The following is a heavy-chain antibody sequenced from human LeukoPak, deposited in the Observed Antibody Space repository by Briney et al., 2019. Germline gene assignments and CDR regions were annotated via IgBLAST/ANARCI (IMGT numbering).Heavy chain of an antibody. V-gene: IGHV3-74*01. J-gene: IGHJ6*02. D-gene: IGHD3-10*01. CDR1: TFTFSSYW. CDR2: INSDGSST. Sequence: GGSLRLSCAASTFTFSSYWMHWVRQAPGKGLVWVSRINSDGSSTSYADSVKGRFTISRDNAKNTLYLQMNSLRAEDTAVYYCARGITMVQGARHYYYNGMDVWGQGTTVTVSS. CDR3: ARGITMVQGARHYYYNGMDV.